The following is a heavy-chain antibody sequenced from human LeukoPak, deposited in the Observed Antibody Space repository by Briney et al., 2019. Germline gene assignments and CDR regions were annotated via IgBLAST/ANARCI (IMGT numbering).Heavy chain of an antibody. V-gene: IGHV1-2*04. D-gene: IGHD3-3*01. CDR1: GYTFTSYD. J-gene: IGHJ5*02. CDR2: INPNSGGT. CDR3: ARTETIFGVVTDLGWFDP. Sequence: ASVKVSCKASGYTFTSYDINWVRQAPGRGLEWMGWINPNSGGTNYAQKFQGWVTMTRDTSISTAYMELSRLRSDDTAVYYCARTETIFGVVTDLGWFDPWGQGTLVTVSS.